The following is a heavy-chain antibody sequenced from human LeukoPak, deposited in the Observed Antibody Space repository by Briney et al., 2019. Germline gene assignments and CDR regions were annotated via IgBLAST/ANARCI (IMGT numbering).Heavy chain of an antibody. CDR3: ARAYYYDSSATFDY. J-gene: IGHJ4*02. V-gene: IGHV1-69*06. D-gene: IGHD3-22*01. Sequence: ASVKVSCKASGYSFTSYYMHWVRQAPGQGLEWMGGIIPIFGTANYAQKFQGRVTITADKSTSTAYMELSSLRSEDTAVYYCARAYYYDSSATFDYWGQGTLVTVSS. CDR2: IIPIFGTA. CDR1: GYSFTSYY.